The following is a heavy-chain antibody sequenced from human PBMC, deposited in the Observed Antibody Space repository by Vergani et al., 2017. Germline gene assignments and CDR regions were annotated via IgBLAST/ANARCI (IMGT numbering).Heavy chain of an antibody. D-gene: IGHD5-18*01. CDR3: ARVVVYSSGYYYYGMDV. V-gene: IGHV4-30-4*08. CDR1: GGSISSGDYY. CDR2: IYYSGST. J-gene: IGHJ6*02. Sequence: QVQLQESGPGLVKPSQTLSLTCTVSGGSISSGDYYWSWIRQPPGKGLEWIGYIYYSGSTYYNPSLKSRVTISVDTSKNQFSLKLSSVTAADTAVYYCARVVVYSSGYYYYGMDVWGQGTTVTVSS.